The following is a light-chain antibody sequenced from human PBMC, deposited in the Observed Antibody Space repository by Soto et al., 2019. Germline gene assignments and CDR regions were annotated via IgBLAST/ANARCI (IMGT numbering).Light chain of an antibody. CDR1: QSVNNY. CDR2: DAS. V-gene: IGKV3-11*01. J-gene: IGKJ4*01. Sequence: EIVLKQSPGTLSLSPGERATLSCRASQSVNNYLAWYQQKPGQVPRLLIYDASNRATGIPARFSGSGSGTDFTLTISSLEPEDSAVYCCQQRGNWPWLTFGGGTRVEIK. CDR3: QQRGNWPWLT.